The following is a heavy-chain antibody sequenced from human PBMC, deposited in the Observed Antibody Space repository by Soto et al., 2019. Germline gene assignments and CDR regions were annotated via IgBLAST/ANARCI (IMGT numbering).Heavy chain of an antibody. D-gene: IGHD4-17*01. CDR3: ARDRIGHDYGGNEDYFDY. CDR1: GGSISSSSYY. CDR2: IYYSGST. J-gene: IGHJ4*02. V-gene: IGHV4-39*07. Sequence: SETLSLTCTVSGGSISSSSYYWGWIRQPPGKGLEWIGSIYYSGSTYYNPSLKSRVTISVDTSKNQFSLKLSSVTAADTAVYYCARDRIGHDYGGNEDYFDYWGQGTLVTVSS.